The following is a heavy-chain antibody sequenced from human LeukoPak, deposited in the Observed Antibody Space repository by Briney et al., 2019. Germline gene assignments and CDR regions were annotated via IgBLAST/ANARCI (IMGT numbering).Heavy chain of an antibody. CDR1: GGSISSTRYY. Sequence: PSETLSLTCSVSGGSISSTRYYWGWIRQPPGKGLDWIGSMYYTGSSYYNPSLKSRVTISADTSKNQFSLKLSSVTAADTAVYYCARALPNYYFDYWGQGTLVTVSS. V-gene: IGHV4-39*07. CDR3: ARALPNYYFDY. J-gene: IGHJ4*02. CDR2: MYYTGSS. D-gene: IGHD1-7*01.